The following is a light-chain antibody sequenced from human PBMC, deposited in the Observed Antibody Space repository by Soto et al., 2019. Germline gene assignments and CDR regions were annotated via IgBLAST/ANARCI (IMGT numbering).Light chain of an antibody. J-gene: IGKJ1*01. Sequence: EIVLTQSPGTLSLSPGERATLSCRSSQSVSSGYLAWYQQKPGQAPRLLIYDVSSRATGIPDRFSGSGSGTDFTLTISRLEPEDFAVYYCQQYGSSPTFGQGTKVEIK. CDR1: QSVSSGY. CDR3: QQYGSSPT. V-gene: IGKV3-20*01. CDR2: DVS.